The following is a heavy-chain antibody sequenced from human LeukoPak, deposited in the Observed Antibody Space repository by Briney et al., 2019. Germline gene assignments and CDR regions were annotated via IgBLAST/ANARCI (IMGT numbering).Heavy chain of an antibody. CDR1: GFTFSTYA. Sequence: GGSLRLSCAASGFTFSTYAMSWVRQAPGKGLEWVGRIKSKYDGGTTDYAAPVKGRFTISRDDSKNTVYLQMNSLKTEDTGVYYCATGGYYFDYWGQGTLVTVSS. J-gene: IGHJ4*02. V-gene: IGHV3-15*01. CDR3: ATGGYYFDY. CDR2: IKSKYDGGTT.